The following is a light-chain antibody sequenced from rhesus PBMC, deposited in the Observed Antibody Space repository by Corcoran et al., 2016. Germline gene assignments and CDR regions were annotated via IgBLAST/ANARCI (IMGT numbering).Light chain of an antibody. J-gene: IGKJ1*01. CDR1: QGISNW. Sequence: DIQMTQSPSSLSASVGDKVTITCRASQGISNWLAWYQQKPGKAPKLLIYAASNFQSGVPSRFSGSGSGTDYTTTIRSLQPEDFATYYCQQGYNTPWTFGQGTKVEIK. V-gene: IGKV1-18*01. CDR2: AAS. CDR3: QQGYNTPWT.